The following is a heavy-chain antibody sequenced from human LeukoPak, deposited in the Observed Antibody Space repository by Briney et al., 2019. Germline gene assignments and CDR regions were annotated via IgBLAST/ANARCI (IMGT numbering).Heavy chain of an antibody. D-gene: IGHD1-26*01. CDR1: GFIVSSNY. Sequence: GGSLRLSCAASGFIVSSNYMNWVRQAPGKGLEWVSSISSSSYIYYADSVKGRFTISRDNAKNSLYLQMNSLRAEDTAVYYCARARGGNFDYWGQGTLVTVSS. CDR3: ARARGGNFDY. J-gene: IGHJ4*02. CDR2: ISSSSYI. V-gene: IGHV3-21*01.